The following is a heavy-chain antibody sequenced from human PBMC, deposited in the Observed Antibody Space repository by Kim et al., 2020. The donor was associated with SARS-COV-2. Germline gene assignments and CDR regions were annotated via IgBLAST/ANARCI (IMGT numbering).Heavy chain of an antibody. CDR3: AREEVGGIAAHWGYYYMDV. J-gene: IGHJ6*03. V-gene: IGHV1-46*01. Sequence: ASVKVSCKASGYTFTSYYMHWVRQAPGQGLEWMGIINPSGGSTSYAQKFQGRVTMTRDTSTSTVYMELSSLRSEDTAVYYCAREEVGGIAAHWGYYYMDVWGKGTTVTVSS. CDR1: GYTFTSYY. CDR2: INPSGGST. D-gene: IGHD6-13*01.